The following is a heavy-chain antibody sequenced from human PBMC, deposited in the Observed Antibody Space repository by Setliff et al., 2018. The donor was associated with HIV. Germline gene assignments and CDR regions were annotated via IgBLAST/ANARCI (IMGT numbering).Heavy chain of an antibody. V-gene: IGHV3-7*01. CDR2: IKEDGSNR. J-gene: IGHJ4*02. Sequence: GGSLRLSCAASGFTFSSHWMSWVRQAPGKGLEWVANIKEDGSNRNYVDSVRGRFTISRDNAKNSLYLQMNSLRAEDTAVYYCAKGRALDYWGQGTLVTVSS. CDR3: AKGRALDY. CDR1: GFTFSSHW.